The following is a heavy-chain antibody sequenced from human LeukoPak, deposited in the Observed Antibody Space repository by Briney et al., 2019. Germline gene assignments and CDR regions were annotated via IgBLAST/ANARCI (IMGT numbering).Heavy chain of an antibody. CDR1: GYSFTNYW. D-gene: IGHD2-15*01. V-gene: IGHV5-51*01. CDR3: ARRGYCSGGRCNSAFDI. J-gene: IGHJ3*02. Sequence: GESLQISCKGSGYSFTNYWIGWVRQMPGKGLEWMGIIYPGDSDTRYSPSFQGQVTISADKSISTAYLQWSSLEASDTAMYYCARRGYCSGGRCNSAFDIWGQGTKVTVSS. CDR2: IYPGDSDT.